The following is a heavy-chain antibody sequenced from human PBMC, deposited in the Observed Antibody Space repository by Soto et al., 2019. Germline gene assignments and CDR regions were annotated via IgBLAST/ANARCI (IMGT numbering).Heavy chain of an antibody. J-gene: IGHJ5*02. CDR2: ISAYNGNT. D-gene: IGHD3-10*01. Sequence: QVKLVQSGAEVKKPGASVKVSCKASGYTFTSYGISWVRQAPGQGLEWMGWISAYNGNTNYAQKLQGRVTMTTDTSTSTAYMERRSLSSDDTAVYYCARVRSYYGSGSPNRFDPWGQGTLVTVSS. CDR3: ARVRSYYGSGSPNRFDP. V-gene: IGHV1-18*01. CDR1: GYTFTSYG.